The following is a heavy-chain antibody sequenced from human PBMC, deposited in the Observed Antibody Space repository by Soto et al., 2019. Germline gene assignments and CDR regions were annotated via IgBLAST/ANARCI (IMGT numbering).Heavy chain of an antibody. CDR2: IIPIFGTA. Sequence: ASVKVSCKASGGTFSSYAISWVRQAPGQGLEWMGGIIPIFGTANYAQKFQGRVTITTDESTSTAYMELSSLRSEDTAVYYCARDLNGSGTKYYYGMDVWGQGTTVTVSS. CDR3: ARDLNGSGTKYYYGMDV. V-gene: IGHV1-69*05. CDR1: GGTFSSYA. D-gene: IGHD3-10*01. J-gene: IGHJ6*02.